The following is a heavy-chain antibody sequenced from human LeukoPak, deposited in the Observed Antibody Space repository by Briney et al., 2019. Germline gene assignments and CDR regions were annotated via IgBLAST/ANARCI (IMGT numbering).Heavy chain of an antibody. J-gene: IGHJ4*02. V-gene: IGHV1-2*06. CDR3: ARDRGGGNYYFDY. CDR2: INPNSGGT. Sequence: ASVKVSCKASGYTFTGYYMHWVRQAPGQGLEWMGRINPNSGGTNYAQKFQGRVTMTRDTSISTAYMELSRLRSDDTAVYYCARDRGGGNYYFDYWGQGTLVTVSS. CDR1: GYTFTGYY. D-gene: IGHD4-23*01.